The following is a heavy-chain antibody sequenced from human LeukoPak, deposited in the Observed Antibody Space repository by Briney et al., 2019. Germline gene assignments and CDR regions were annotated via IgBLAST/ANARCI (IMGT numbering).Heavy chain of an antibody. CDR3: VSHGDYDYGMDV. Sequence: GGSLRLSCAASGFTFSSYEMNWVRQAPGKGLEWVSYISSSGSTIYYADSVKGRFTISRDSAKNSLYLQMNSLRAEDTAVYYCVSHGDYDYGMDVWGQGTTVTVSS. CDR1: GFTFSSYE. D-gene: IGHD4-17*01. J-gene: IGHJ6*02. V-gene: IGHV3-48*03. CDR2: ISSSGSTI.